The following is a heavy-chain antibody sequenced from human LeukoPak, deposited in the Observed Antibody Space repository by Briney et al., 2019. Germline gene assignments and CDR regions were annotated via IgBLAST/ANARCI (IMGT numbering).Heavy chain of an antibody. Sequence: PGGSLRLSCAASGFTFSSYAMSWFRQAPGKGLEWVGFIRSKAYGGTTEYAASVKGRFTISRDDSKSIAYLQMNSLKTEDTAVYYCTRDLSEEMATIDWGQGTLVTVSS. CDR1: GFTFSSYA. CDR2: IRSKAYGGTT. D-gene: IGHD5-24*01. CDR3: TRDLSEEMATID. J-gene: IGHJ4*02. V-gene: IGHV3-49*03.